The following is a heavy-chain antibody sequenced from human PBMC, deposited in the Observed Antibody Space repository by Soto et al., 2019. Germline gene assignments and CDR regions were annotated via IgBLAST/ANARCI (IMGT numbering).Heavy chain of an antibody. D-gene: IGHD6-13*01. CDR2: IDTSGSST. V-gene: IGHV3-74*01. CDR1: GFIFTNFW. Sequence: PGGSLRLSCEASGFIFTNFWMHWVRQVPGKGLVWVSRIDTSGSSTSYADSVKGRFTISRDNAKNTVSLQMSSLRAEDTGVYYCAKDSWYFDLWSQGSLVTVSS. J-gene: IGHJ4*02. CDR3: AKDSWYFDL.